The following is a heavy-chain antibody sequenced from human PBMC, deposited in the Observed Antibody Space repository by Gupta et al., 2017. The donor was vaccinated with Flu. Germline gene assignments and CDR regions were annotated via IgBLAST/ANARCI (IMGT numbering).Heavy chain of an antibody. D-gene: IGHD2/OR15-2a*01. CDR1: GLSFGSYD. CDR2: ISNRGGRT. V-gene: IGHV3-23*01. CDR3: AKIRADEYFDS. Sequence: EVQLLESGGGLAQPGGSLRRSCAASGLSFGSYDMSWVRQAPGGGLEWVSVISNRGGRTEYADAVKGRFTVSRDNSKNTLYLQINSLRADDAAVYFCAKIRADEYFDSWGQGVQVTVS. J-gene: IGHJ4*02.